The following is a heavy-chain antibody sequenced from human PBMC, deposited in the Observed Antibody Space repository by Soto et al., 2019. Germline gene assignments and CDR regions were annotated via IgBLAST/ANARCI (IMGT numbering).Heavy chain of an antibody. D-gene: IGHD3-10*01. CDR1: GGSVSSGSYY. Sequence: SETLSLTSPFSGGSVSSGSYYWSWIRQPPGKGLEWIGNIYYSGNTNYNPSLKSRVTISVDTSKNQFSLKLSSVTAADTAVYYCARVGAMVRGVIFDSWGQGTLVTVSS. J-gene: IGHJ4*02. V-gene: IGHV4-61*01. CDR2: IYYSGNT. CDR3: ARVGAMVRGVIFDS.